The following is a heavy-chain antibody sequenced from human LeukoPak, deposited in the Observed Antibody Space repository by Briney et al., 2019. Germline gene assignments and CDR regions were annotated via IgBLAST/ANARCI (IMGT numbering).Heavy chain of an antibody. CDR2: IILIFGTA. D-gene: IGHD2-2*01. Sequence: GASVKVSCKASGGTFSSYAISWVRQAPGQGLEWMGGIILIFGTANYAQKFQGRVTITTDESTSTAYMELSSLRSEDTAVYYCARTSLRYCSSTSCYAFDIWGQGTMVTVSS. CDR1: GGTFSSYA. CDR3: ARTSLRYCSSTSCYAFDI. J-gene: IGHJ3*02. V-gene: IGHV1-69*05.